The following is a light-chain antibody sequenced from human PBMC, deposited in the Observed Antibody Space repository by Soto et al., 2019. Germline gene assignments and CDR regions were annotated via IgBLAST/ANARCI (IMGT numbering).Light chain of an antibody. Sequence: EIVMTQSPATLSVSPGERVTLSCRASQSVSSNLAWYQQKPGQAPRLLIYGASTRATGIPARFSGSGSGTELTLTISRLQSEDFAVYYCQQYNNWPPFTFGPGTKVDIK. J-gene: IGKJ3*01. CDR2: GAS. CDR3: QQYNNWPPFT. V-gene: IGKV3-15*01. CDR1: QSVSSN.